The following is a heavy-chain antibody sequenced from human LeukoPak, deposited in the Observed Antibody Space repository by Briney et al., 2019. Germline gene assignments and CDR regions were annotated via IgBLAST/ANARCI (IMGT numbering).Heavy chain of an antibody. Sequence: GGSLRLSCSASRFSFSYYAMHWVCQAAGKGLKFVSGISSNGGSTYYADSLKGRFTVSRDNSNNTLYLQMSSLRAEDTAIYYCANVPTYDSFPYYFDYWGQGTLVTVSS. CDR3: ANVPTYDSFPYYFDY. CDR1: RFSFSYYA. J-gene: IGHJ4*02. D-gene: IGHD3-22*01. V-gene: IGHV3-64D*09. CDR2: ISSNGGST.